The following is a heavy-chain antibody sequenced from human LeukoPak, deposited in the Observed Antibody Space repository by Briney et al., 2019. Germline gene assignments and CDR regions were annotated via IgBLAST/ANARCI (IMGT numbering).Heavy chain of an antibody. J-gene: IGHJ3*02. CDR3: ARDGNVISWADAFDI. D-gene: IGHD4-23*01. CDR1: GGTFSSYA. Sequence: SVRVSCKPSGGTFSSYAFSGVRRAPGQGVEWVGGIIPISGSPNYPQKFQGRVTLTADESTSTVYMEVSSLRSEDTAVYYCARDGNVISWADAFDIWGQGTMVTVSS. V-gene: IGHV1-69*01. CDR2: IIPISGSP.